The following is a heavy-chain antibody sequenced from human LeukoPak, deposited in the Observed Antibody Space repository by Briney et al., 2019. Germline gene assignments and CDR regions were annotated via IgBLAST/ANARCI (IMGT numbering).Heavy chain of an antibody. V-gene: IGHV1-69*04. CDR1: GYTFTSYG. Sequence: SVKVSCKASGYTFTSYGISWVRQAPGQGLEWMGRIIPILGIANYAQKFQGRVTITADKSTSTAYMELSSLRSEDTAVYYCARWWESKYGMDAWGQGTTVTVSS. D-gene: IGHD1-26*01. J-gene: IGHJ6*02. CDR3: ARWWESKYGMDA. CDR2: IIPILGIA.